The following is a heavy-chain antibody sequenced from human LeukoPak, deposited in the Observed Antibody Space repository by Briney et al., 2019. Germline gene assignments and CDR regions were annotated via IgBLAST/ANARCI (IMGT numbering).Heavy chain of an antibody. CDR2: FDPEDGET. V-gene: IGHV1-24*01. CDR3: ATGPLWSYYFDY. D-gene: IGHD3-10*01. CDR1: GYTLTELS. J-gene: IGHJ4*02. Sequence: ASVKVSCKVSGYTLTELSMHWVRQAPGKGLEWMGGFDPEDGETIYAQKFQGRVTMTEDTSTDTAYMELSSLRSEDTAVYYCATGPLWSYYFDYWGQGTLVTVSS.